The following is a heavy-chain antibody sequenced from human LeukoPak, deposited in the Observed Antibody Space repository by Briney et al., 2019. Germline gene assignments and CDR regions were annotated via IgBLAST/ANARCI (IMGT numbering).Heavy chain of an antibody. D-gene: IGHD2/OR15-2a*01. Sequence: PGGSLRLSCAASGFTFSSHWMSWVRQAPGKGLEWVANIKQDGSEKYYVDSVKGRFTISRDNAKNSLYLQMNSLRAEDTAVYYCARDFFPFDYWGQGTLVTVSS. CDR1: GFTFSSHW. J-gene: IGHJ4*02. CDR3: ARDFFPFDY. CDR2: IKQDGSEK. V-gene: IGHV3-7*03.